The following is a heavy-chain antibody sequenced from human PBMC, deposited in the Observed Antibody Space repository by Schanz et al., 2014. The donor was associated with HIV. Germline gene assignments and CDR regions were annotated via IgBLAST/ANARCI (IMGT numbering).Heavy chain of an antibody. V-gene: IGHV1-18*01. CDR2: INPNSGGT. J-gene: IGHJ3*02. Sequence: QVHLVQSGAEVKKPGASVKVSCKASGYTFISYGITWVRQAPGQGLEWMGWINPNSGGTNSAQKFQGRVTITADESTSTAYMELRSLRSEDTAVYYCARGLGDSSSSEPFDIWGQGTKVTVSS. D-gene: IGHD6-6*01. CDR3: ARGLGDSSSSEPFDI. CDR1: GYTFISYG.